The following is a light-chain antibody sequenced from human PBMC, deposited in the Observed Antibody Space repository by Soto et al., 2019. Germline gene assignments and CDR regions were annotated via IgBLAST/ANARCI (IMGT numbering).Light chain of an antibody. Sequence: DIQMTQSPSSLSASVGDRVTITCRASQSISSYLNWYQLKPGKAPNLLIYAASSLQSGVPSKFSGSGSGTDFTLTISSLQPEDFATYYCQQSYSSPFTFGPGTKVDIK. CDR2: AAS. CDR3: QQSYSSPFT. V-gene: IGKV1-39*01. J-gene: IGKJ3*01. CDR1: QSISSY.